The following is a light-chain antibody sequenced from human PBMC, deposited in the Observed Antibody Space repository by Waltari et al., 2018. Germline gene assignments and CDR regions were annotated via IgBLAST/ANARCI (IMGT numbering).Light chain of an antibody. Sequence: QSALTQPASVSGSPGQSITTSCPGTNRHVGSYNFVPWYQQHPGEAPKLMIFEVTNRPSGVSNRFSGSKSGNTASLIISGLQGEDEADYYCSSYTTSRTYVFGTGTKVTVL. V-gene: IGLV2-14*01. CDR1: NRHVGSYNF. CDR2: EVT. J-gene: IGLJ1*01. CDR3: SSYTTSRTYV.